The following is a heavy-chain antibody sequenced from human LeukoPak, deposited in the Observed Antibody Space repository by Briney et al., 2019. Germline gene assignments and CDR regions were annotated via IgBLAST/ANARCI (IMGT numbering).Heavy chain of an antibody. Sequence: SETLSLTCTVSGGSISSYYWGWIRQPPGKGLEWIGSIYYSGSTYYNPSLKSRVTISVDTSKNQFSLKLSSVTAADTAVYYCARISPDDAFDIWGQGTMVTVSS. J-gene: IGHJ3*02. CDR1: GGSISSYY. CDR2: IYYSGST. V-gene: IGHV4-39*07. CDR3: ARISPDDAFDI.